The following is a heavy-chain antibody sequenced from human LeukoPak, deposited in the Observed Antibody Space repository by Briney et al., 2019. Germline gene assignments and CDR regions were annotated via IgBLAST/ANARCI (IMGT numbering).Heavy chain of an antibody. J-gene: IGHJ4*02. CDR1: GGSISSYY. CDR2: IYTSGST. D-gene: IGHD6-19*01. Sequence: KPSETLSLTCAVSGGSISSYYRSWIRQPAGKGLEWIGRIYTSGSTNYTPSLKSRVTMSIDTSKNKLYLQLSCLTAADTAVYYCARKDHSSCWYYFDYWGQGTLVTVSS. CDR3: ARKDHSSCWYYFDY. V-gene: IGHV4-4*07.